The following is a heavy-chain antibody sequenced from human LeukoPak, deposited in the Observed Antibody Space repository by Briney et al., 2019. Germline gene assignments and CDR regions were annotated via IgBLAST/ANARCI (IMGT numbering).Heavy chain of an antibody. CDR3: ARDYYGSGSQTWGNWFDP. J-gene: IGHJ5*02. CDR1: GYSFTDYY. V-gene: IGHV1-2*02. D-gene: IGHD3-10*01. Sequence: ASVKVSFKASGYSFTDYYIHWVRQAPGQGLEWMGWINPNSGGANYAQKFRGRVTMTRDTSISTAYMELNRLTSDDTAVYYCARDYYGSGSQTWGNWFDPWGQGTLVTVSS. CDR2: INPNSGGA.